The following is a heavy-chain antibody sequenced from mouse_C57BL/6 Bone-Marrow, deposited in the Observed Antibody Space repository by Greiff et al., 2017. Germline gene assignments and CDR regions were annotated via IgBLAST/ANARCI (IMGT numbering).Heavy chain of an antibody. D-gene: IGHD2-4*01. Sequence: EVQVVESVAELVRPGASVKLSCTASGFNITNTYMHWVKQRPEQGLEWIGRIDPANGNTTYAPKFQGKATLTADTSSNTAYLQLSSLTSEDPAIYYCAREVYDYDDFDYWGQGTTLTVSS. CDR3: AREVYDYDDFDY. J-gene: IGHJ2*01. V-gene: IGHV14-3*01. CDR1: GFNITNTY. CDR2: IDPANGNT.